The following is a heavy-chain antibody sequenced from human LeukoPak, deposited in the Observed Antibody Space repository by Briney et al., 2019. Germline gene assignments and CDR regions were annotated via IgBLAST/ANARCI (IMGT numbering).Heavy chain of an antibody. CDR1: GGSFSGYY. CDR3: ARGLPPVAGTINFDY. Sequence: PSETLSLTCAVYGGSFSGYYWSWIRQPPGKGLEWIGEINHSGSTNYNPSLKSRVTISVDTSKNQFSLKLSSVTAADTAVYYCARGLPPVAGTINFDYWGQGTLVTVSS. V-gene: IGHV4-34*01. CDR2: INHSGST. J-gene: IGHJ4*02. D-gene: IGHD6-19*01.